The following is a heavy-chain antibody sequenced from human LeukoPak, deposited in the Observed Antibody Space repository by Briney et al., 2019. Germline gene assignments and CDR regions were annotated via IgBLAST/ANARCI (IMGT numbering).Heavy chain of an antibody. J-gene: IGHJ6*03. CDR3: AKTGRGELRHVWYYYMDV. D-gene: IGHD1-26*01. CDR2: IRYDGSNK. V-gene: IGHV3-30*02. CDR1: GFTFSSYG. Sequence: GGSLRLSCAASGFTFSSYGMHWVRQAPGKGLEWVSFIRYDGSNKYYADSVKGRFTISRDNSKNTLYLQVNSLRAEDTAVYYCAKTGRGELRHVWYYYMDVWGKGTTVTVSS.